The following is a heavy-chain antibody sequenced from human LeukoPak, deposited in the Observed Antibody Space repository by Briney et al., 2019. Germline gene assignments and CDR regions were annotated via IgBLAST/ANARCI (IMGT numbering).Heavy chain of an antibody. J-gene: IGHJ4*02. CDR3: ARDPYVVGATNSFDY. CDR1: GFTFGSYA. CDR2: ISSSSSYI. D-gene: IGHD1-26*01. Sequence: PGGSLRLSCAASGFTFGSYAMNWVRQAPGKGLEWVSSISSSSSYIYYADSVKGRFTISRDNAKNSLYLQMNSLRAEDTAVYYCARDPYVVGATNSFDYWGQGTLVTVSS. V-gene: IGHV3-21*01.